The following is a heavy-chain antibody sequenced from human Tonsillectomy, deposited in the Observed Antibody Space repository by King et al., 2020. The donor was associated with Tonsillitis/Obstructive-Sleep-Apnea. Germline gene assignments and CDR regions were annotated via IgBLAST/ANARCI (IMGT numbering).Heavy chain of an antibody. CDR2: ISYDGSDK. Sequence: VQLVETGGGVVQPGRSLRLSCAASGFTFNSYAMHWVRQAPGKGLEWVAVISYDGSDKYYADSVKGRFTISRDNSKKTLYLQMNSLRAEDTAVYYCARDRDYAFWRPRRIKYSMDVWGQGTTVTVSS. V-gene: IGHV3-30*04. J-gene: IGHJ6*02. D-gene: IGHD3-3*01. CDR1: GFTFNSYA. CDR3: ARDRDYAFWRPRRIKYSMDV.